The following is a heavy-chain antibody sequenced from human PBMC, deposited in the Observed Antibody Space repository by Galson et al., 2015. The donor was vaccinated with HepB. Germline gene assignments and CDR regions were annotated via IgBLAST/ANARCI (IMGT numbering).Heavy chain of an antibody. CDR3: ARFSSGSESNGSDYFHY. J-gene: IGHJ4*02. CDR2: IRTSGSTI. Sequence: SLRLSCAASGFSFSSYSMYWVRQAPGKGLEWVAYIRTSGSTIYHVDSVRGRFTISSDDAKNSLYLQMDSLRVEDTAVYYCARFSSGSESNGSDYFHYWGPGTLVTVSS. V-gene: IGHV3-48*04. CDR1: GFSFSSYS. D-gene: IGHD3-22*01.